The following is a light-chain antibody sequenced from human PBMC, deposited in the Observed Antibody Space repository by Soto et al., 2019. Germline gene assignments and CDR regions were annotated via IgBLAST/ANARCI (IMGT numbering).Light chain of an antibody. CDR1: SSDVGDYNY. V-gene: IGLV2-14*01. CDR2: DVS. J-gene: IGLJ1*01. CDR3: SSYTSSSTLYV. Sequence: QSALTQPASVSGSPGQSITISCTGTSSDVGDYNYVSWYQQHPGKAPKLMIYDVSNRPSGVSNRFSGSKSRNTASLTISGLQAEDESYYYCSSYTSSSTLYVFGTGTKVTVL.